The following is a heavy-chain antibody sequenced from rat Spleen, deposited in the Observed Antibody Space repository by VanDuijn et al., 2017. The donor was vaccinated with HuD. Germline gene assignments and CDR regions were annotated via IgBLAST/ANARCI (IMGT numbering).Heavy chain of an antibody. CDR3: ANDGPFYYYTRHHYWYFDF. V-gene: IGHV5-25*01. CDR2: ISSGGYNT. J-gene: IGHJ1*01. Sequence: EVQLVESGGGLVQPGRSLKLSCAASGFTFSSFSMAWVRQTPGKGLEWVATISSGGYNTFYPDSVRGRFTISRDNAESNLYLQMDSLRSEDTAPYYCANDGPFYYYTRHHYWYFDFWGPGTMVTVSS. D-gene: IGHD1-1*01. CDR1: GFTFSSFS.